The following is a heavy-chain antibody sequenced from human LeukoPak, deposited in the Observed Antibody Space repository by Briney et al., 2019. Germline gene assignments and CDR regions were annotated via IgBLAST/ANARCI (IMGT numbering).Heavy chain of an antibody. V-gene: IGHV4-59*08. Sequence: PSETLSLTCTASGVSISNYYWSWIRQPPGKGLEWIGYYYYSGNTNYNPSLKSRVTISADTSKNQFSLRLFSVTASDTAVYYCATTFSGYVSSWPEYFQHWGQGSLVTVSS. D-gene: IGHD6-13*01. CDR2: YYYSGNT. CDR1: GVSISNYY. J-gene: IGHJ1*01. CDR3: ATTFSGYVSSWPEYFQH.